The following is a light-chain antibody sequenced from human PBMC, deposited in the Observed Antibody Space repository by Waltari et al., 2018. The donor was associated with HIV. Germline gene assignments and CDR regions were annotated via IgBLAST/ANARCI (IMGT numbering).Light chain of an antibody. Sequence: QSALPQAASVSGSPGQSITISCNGTRSDVGNYYLISWDQQDTGKVPTVGIFYVSKRPSGVSNRFSASKSGNTASLTISGLQPEDEADYYCCSYAGKSTYVFGSGTKVTVL. CDR1: RSDVGNYYL. CDR2: YVS. CDR3: CSYAGKSTYV. V-gene: IGLV2-23*02. J-gene: IGLJ1*01.